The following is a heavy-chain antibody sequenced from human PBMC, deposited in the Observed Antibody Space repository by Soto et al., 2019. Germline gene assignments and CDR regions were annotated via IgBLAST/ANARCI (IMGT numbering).Heavy chain of an antibody. CDR3: ARSSGTYPPSRYYYGLDV. Sequence: GPEVKKPGASVKVSCKASGYTFTSYGFSWVRQAPGQGLEWMGWISAHNGDTIYAQKFQDRITMTTDTSTNTASLELRSLKSGDTAVFYCARSSGTYPPSRYYYGLDVWGQGTTVTVSS. D-gene: IGHD1-26*01. V-gene: IGHV1-18*01. J-gene: IGHJ6*02. CDR1: GYTFTSYG. CDR2: ISAHNGDT.